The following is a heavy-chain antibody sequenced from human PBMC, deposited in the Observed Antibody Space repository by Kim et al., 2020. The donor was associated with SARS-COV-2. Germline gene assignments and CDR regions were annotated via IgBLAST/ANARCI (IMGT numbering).Heavy chain of an antibody. V-gene: IGHV5-51*03. CDR1: GYSFTSYW. CDR2: IYPGDSDT. CDR3: ARPAPERAYYYGMDV. J-gene: IGHJ6*02. Sequence: GESLKISCKGSGYSFTSYWIGWVRQMPGKGLEWMGIIYPGDSDTRYSPSFQGQVTISADKSISTAYLQWSSLKASDTAMYYCARPAPERAYYYGMDVWGQGTTVTVSS.